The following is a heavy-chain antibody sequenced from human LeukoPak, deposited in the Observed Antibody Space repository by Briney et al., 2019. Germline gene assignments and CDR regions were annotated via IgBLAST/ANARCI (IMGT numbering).Heavy chain of an antibody. CDR2: INHSGST. V-gene: IGHV4-34*01. CDR3: AGQGGLRSVVPAARNFDY. CDR1: GGSFSGYY. Sequence: SETLSLTCAVYGGSFSGYYWSWIRQPPGKELEWIGEINHSGSTNYNPSLKSRVTISVDTSKNQFSLKLSSVTAADTAVYYCAGQGGLRSVVPAARNFDYWGQGTLVTVSS. J-gene: IGHJ4*02. D-gene: IGHD2-2*01.